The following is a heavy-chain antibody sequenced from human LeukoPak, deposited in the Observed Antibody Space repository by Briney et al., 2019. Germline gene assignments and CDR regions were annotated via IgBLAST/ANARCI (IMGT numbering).Heavy chain of an antibody. CDR2: IYPGDSDT. J-gene: IGHJ5*02. V-gene: IGHV5-51*01. Sequence: GASLQISCKGSGYIFAAYWIGWVRQLPGKGLEWMGSIYPGDSDTRYSPSFQGQVTISVDRSINTAYLQWNSLKASDTAIYYCARLQEDIVVVPAAIPYNWFDPWGRGSLVTVSS. D-gene: IGHD2-2*01. CDR3: ARLQEDIVVVPAAIPYNWFDP. CDR1: GYIFAAYW.